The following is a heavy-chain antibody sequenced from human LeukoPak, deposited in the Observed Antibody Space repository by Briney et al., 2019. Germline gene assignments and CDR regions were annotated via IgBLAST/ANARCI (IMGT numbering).Heavy chain of an antibody. J-gene: IGHJ4*02. D-gene: IGHD1-7*01. CDR1: GFTFSTYG. V-gene: IGHV3-30*03. Sequence: PGRSLRLSCAASGFTFSTYGMHWVRQAPGKGLEWVAIISYDGSSKYYADSVKGRFTISRDNSKNTLYLQMNSLRAEDTAIYYCARDRSNWNYYFDYWGQGTLVTVSS. CDR3: ARDRSNWNYYFDY. CDR2: ISYDGSSK.